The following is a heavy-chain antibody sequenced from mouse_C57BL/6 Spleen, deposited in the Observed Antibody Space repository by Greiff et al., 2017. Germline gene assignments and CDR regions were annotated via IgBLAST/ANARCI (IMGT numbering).Heavy chain of an antibody. CDR2: IDPETGGT. V-gene: IGHV1-15*01. D-gene: IGHD1-1*01. Sequence: VQLQQSGAELVRPGASVTLSCKASGYTFTDYEMHWVKQTPVHGLEWIGAIDPETGGTAYNQKFKGKAILTADKSSSTAYMELRSLTSDDSAVYYCTRDGSSYAMDYWGQGTSVTVSS. CDR3: TRDGSSYAMDY. J-gene: IGHJ4*01. CDR1: GYTFTDYE.